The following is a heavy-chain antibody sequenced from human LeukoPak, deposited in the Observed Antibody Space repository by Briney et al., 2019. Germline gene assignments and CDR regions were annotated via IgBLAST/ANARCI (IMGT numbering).Heavy chain of an antibody. CDR2: IYYSGST. CDR3: ARVRGSEYQLLSSFDY. Sequence: SETLSLTCTVSGGSISSSSYYWGWIRQAPGKGLEWIGSIYYSGSTYYNPSLKSRVTISVDTSKNQFSLKLSSVTAADTAVYYCARVRGSEYQLLSSFDYWGQGTLVTVSS. D-gene: IGHD2-2*01. J-gene: IGHJ4*02. CDR1: GGSISSSSYY. V-gene: IGHV4-39*07.